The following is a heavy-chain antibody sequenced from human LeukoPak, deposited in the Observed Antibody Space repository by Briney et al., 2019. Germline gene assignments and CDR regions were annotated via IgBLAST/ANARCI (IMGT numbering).Heavy chain of an antibody. CDR2: IVPSLGLA. V-gene: IGHV1-69*04. CDR3: ARGPLQSYSSSWYSDY. D-gene: IGHD6-13*01. J-gene: IGHJ4*02. CDR1: GGTFSSYS. Sequence: SVKVSCKASGGTFSSYSISWVRQAPGQGLEWLGGIVPSLGLANYAQNFHGRVTITADTSTTTVYMEVSRLRSEDTALYYCARGPLQSYSSSWYSDYWGQGTLVTVSS.